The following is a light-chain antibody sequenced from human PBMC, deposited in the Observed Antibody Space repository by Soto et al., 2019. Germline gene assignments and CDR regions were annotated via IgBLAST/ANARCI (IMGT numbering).Light chain of an antibody. CDR2: EVS. CDR3: TSHTTSTTLPVV. J-gene: IGLJ2*01. V-gene: IGLV2-14*01. Sequence: QSALTQPASVSGSPGQSFTLSCTGTSSDVGAYDYVSWYQQHPGRAPKLIIFEVSNRPSGVSNRFSGSKSANTASLTISGLQAEDEAHYYCTSHTTSTTLPVVFGGGTKVTVL. CDR1: SSDVGAYDY.